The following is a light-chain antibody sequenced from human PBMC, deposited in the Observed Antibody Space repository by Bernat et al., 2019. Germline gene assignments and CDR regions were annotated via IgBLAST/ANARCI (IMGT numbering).Light chain of an antibody. CDR1: SSDVGGYNY. J-gene: IGLJ2*01. Sequence: QSALTQPRSVSGSPGQSVTISCTGTSSDVGGYNYASWYQQHPGKAPTLMIYDVSKRPSGVPDRFSGSKSGNTASLTISGLQAEDEADYYCCSYAGSYTVVFGGGTKLTVL. CDR2: DVS. V-gene: IGLV2-11*01. CDR3: CSYAGSYTVV.